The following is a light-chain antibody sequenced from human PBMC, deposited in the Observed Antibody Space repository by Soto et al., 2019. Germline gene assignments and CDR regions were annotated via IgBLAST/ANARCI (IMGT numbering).Light chain of an antibody. V-gene: IGLV4-69*01. CDR1: SGHSNYA. J-gene: IGLJ7*01. CDR2: VNSGGSH. Sequence: QLVLTQSPSASASLGASVKLTCTLSSGHSNYAIAWHQQQPEKGPRYLMKVNSGGSHIKGDGIPDRFSGSSSGAERYLFISSLQSEDEADYYCQPWGTGSAIVVFGGGTKLTVL. CDR3: QPWGTGSAIVV.